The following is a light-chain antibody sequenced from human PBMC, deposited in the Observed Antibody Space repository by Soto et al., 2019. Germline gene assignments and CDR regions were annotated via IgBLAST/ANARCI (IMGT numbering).Light chain of an antibody. CDR2: YDD. Sequence: QSVLAQPPSVSEAPRQSVTISCSGGSSNIGNNAVNWYQRLPGKAPKLLIYYDDLLPSGVSDRFSGSKSGTSASLAISGLQYEDAADYYFAAWADSLNGYVFGNGKKVTV. CDR3: AAWADSLNGYV. CDR1: SSNIGNNA. V-gene: IGLV1-36*01. J-gene: IGLJ1*01.